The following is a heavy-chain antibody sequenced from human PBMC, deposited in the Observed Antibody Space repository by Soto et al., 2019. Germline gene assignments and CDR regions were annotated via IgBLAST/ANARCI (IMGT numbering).Heavy chain of an antibody. Sequence: VESLRISCKGSEYRFASYGISWVRQMPGKGLEWMGRIDPSDSYTNYSPSFQGHVTISADKSISTAYLQWSSLKASDTAMYYCARHQLRAVYYYDSSAQSVWFDPWGQGTLVTVSS. CDR1: EYRFASYG. CDR2: IDPSDSYT. V-gene: IGHV5-10-1*01. CDR3: ARHQLRAVYYYDSSAQSVWFDP. J-gene: IGHJ5*02. D-gene: IGHD3-22*01.